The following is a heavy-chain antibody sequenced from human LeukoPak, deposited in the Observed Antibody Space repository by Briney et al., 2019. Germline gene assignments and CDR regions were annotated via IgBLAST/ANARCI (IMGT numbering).Heavy chain of an antibody. D-gene: IGHD5-18*01. CDR1: GGSFSSYA. CDR3: ARDGGTAGYSSGSDY. Sequence: ASVKVSCKVSGGSFSSYALNWVRQAPGQGLEWMGGIIPIFGTANYAQKFQGRVTVTTDTSTSTAYMELRSLRSDDTAVYYCARDGGTAGYSSGSDYWGQGTLVTVSS. CDR2: IIPIFGTA. V-gene: IGHV1-69*05. J-gene: IGHJ4*02.